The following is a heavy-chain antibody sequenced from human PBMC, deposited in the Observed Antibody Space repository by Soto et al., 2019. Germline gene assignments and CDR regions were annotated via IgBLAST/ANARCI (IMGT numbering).Heavy chain of an antibody. CDR3: ARACSGGSCSEGGDY. Sequence: LSLTCTVSGASISSGDYYWSWIRQPPGKGLEWIGYIYYSGSTYYNPSLKSRVTISVDTSKNQFSLKLSSVTAADTAVYYCARACSGGSCSEGGDYWGQGTLVTVSS. CDR2: IYYSGST. D-gene: IGHD2-15*01. V-gene: IGHV4-30-4*01. J-gene: IGHJ4*02. CDR1: GASISSGDYY.